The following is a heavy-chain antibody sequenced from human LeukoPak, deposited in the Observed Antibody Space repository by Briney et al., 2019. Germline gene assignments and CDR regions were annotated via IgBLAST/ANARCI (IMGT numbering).Heavy chain of an antibody. CDR1: GYTFTSYW. J-gene: IGHJ2*01. CDR2: IYPDDSDN. CDR3: ARLGGDTYYFGSASYPNWYFDL. D-gene: IGHD3-10*01. V-gene: IGHV5-51*01. Sequence: GESLKISCQASGYTFTSYWIGWVRRMPGKGLECMGIIYPDDSDNTYSPSFQGQVTISADKSFSTAYLQWSSLKASDTAIYYCARLGGDTYYFGSASYPNWYFDLWGRGTLVTVSS.